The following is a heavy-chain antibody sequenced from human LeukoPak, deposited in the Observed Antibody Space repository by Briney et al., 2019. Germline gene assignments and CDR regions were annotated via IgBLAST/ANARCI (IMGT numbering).Heavy chain of an antibody. V-gene: IGHV3-7*02. Sequence: GGSLRLSCTASGFTFSSYWMNWVRQAPGKGLEWVANIKQDGSGKYYVDSVKGRFTISRDNAKKSLYLQMNSLRAEDTAVYYCARGGWYPESFQHWGQGALVTVSS. CDR3: ARGGWYPESFQH. J-gene: IGHJ1*01. D-gene: IGHD6-19*01. CDR1: GFTFSSYW. CDR2: IKQDGSGK.